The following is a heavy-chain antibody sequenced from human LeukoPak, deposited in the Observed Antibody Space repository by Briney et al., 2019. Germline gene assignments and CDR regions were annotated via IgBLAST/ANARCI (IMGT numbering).Heavy chain of an antibody. CDR1: GFTFSNYG. CDR2: ISYDGSNK. D-gene: IGHD4/OR15-4a*01. V-gene: IGHV3-30*18. Sequence: QPGGSLRLSCAASGFTFSNYGMHWVRQAPGKGLEWVAVISYDGSNKYCADSVKGRFTISRDNSKNTLYLQMNSLRAEDTAVYYCAKQSGADRGHLDFWGQGTLVTVSS. J-gene: IGHJ4*02. CDR3: AKQSGADRGHLDF.